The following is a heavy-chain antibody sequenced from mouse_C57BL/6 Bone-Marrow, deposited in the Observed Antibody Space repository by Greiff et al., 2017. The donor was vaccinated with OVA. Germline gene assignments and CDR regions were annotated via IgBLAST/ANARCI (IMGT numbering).Heavy chain of an antibody. CDR3: ARGLLRAWFAY. J-gene: IGHJ3*01. Sequence: LQESGAELARPGASVKMSCKASGYTFTSYTMHWVKQRPGQGLEWIGYINPSSGYTKYNQKFKDKATLTADKSSSTAYMQLSSLTSEDSAVYYCARGLLRAWFAYWGQGTLVTVSA. CDR1: GYTFTSYT. CDR2: INPSSGYT. D-gene: IGHD1-1*01. V-gene: IGHV1-4*01.